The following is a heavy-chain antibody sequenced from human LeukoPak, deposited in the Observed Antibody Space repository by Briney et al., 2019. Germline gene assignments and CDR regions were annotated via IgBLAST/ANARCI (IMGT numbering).Heavy chain of an antibody. CDR3: ARGLDYYDSSGYSDEFDY. D-gene: IGHD3-22*01. Sequence: GASVKVSCKASGYTFTGYYMHWVRQAPGQGLEWMGGIIPIFGTANYAQKFQGRVTITADESTSTAYMELSSLRSEDTAVYYCARGLDYYDSSGYSDEFDYWGQGTLVTVSS. J-gene: IGHJ4*02. CDR2: IIPIFGTA. V-gene: IGHV1-69*13. CDR1: GYTFTGYY.